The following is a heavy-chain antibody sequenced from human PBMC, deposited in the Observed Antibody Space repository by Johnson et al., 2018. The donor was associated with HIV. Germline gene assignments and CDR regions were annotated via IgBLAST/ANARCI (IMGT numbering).Heavy chain of an antibody. D-gene: IGHD7-27*01. Sequence: VQLVESGGGLVQPGGSLRLSCAASGFTVSSNYMSWVRQAPGKGLEWVSVIYSGGSTYYADSVKGRFTISRDNSKNTLYLQMNSLRPEEPAVYYCAKDRNWGRLFDGFDIWGRGTMVTVSS. V-gene: IGHV3-66*01. CDR2: IYSGGST. CDR1: GFTVSSNY. J-gene: IGHJ3*02. CDR3: AKDRNWGRLFDGFDI.